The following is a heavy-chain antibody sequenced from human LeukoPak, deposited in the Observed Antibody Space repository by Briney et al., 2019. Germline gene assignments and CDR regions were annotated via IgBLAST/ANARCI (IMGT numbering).Heavy chain of an antibody. J-gene: IGHJ4*02. D-gene: IGHD3-9*01. V-gene: IGHV5-51*01. CDR1: GYSFTSYW. CDR2: IYPGDSDT. Sequence: GESLEISCKGSGYSFTSYWIGWVRQMPGKGLEWMGIIYPGDSDTRYSPSFQGQVTISADKSISTAYLQWSSLKASDTAMYYCARRYDILTGPLDYWGQGTLVTVSS. CDR3: ARRYDILTGPLDY.